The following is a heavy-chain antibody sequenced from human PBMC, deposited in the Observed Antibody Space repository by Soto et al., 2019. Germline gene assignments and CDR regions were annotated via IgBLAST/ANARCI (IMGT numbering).Heavy chain of an antibody. Sequence: SETLSLTCTISGGSISVYYWSWIRQPPRQGLEWIGYVYDNGRPYYSPSPKSRVTISADTSKNQISLKLTSATAADTAVYYCARGVGSSPPRYWGRGTLVTV. D-gene: IGHD3-9*01. CDR3: ARGVGSSPPRY. CDR1: GGSISVYY. J-gene: IGHJ4*02. CDR2: VYDNGRP. V-gene: IGHV4-59*01.